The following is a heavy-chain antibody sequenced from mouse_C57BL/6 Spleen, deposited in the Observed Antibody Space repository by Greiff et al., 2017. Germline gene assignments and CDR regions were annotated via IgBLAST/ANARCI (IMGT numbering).Heavy chain of an antibody. Sequence: EVMLVESGGGLVQPGGSMKLSCVASGFTFSNYWMNWVRQSPEKGLEWVAQIRLKSDNYATHYAESVKGRFTISRDDSKSSVYLQMNNLRAEDTGIYYCTKIYYDYDDGGAMDYWGQGTSVTVSS. CDR1: GFTFSNYW. J-gene: IGHJ4*01. CDR2: IRLKSDNYAT. CDR3: TKIYYDYDDGGAMDY. D-gene: IGHD2-4*01. V-gene: IGHV6-3*01.